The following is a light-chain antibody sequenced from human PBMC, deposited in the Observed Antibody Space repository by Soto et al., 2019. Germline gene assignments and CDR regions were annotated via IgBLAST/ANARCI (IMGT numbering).Light chain of an antibody. Sequence: EIVLTQSPATLSLSPGERATLSCGASQSVSSSYLAWYQQKPGLAPRLLIYDASSRATGIPDRISGSGSGTDFTLTISRLEPEDSAVYYCQQYGSSPGTFGGGTKVEIK. V-gene: IGKV3D-20*01. J-gene: IGKJ4*01. CDR1: QSVSSSY. CDR3: QQYGSSPGT. CDR2: DAS.